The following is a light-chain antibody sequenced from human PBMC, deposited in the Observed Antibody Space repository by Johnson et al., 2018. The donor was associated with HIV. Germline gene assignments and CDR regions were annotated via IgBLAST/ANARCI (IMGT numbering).Light chain of an antibody. J-gene: IGLJ1*01. CDR2: EST. V-gene: IGLV1-51*02. CDR1: NSNIGNNY. Sequence: QSVLTQPPSVSAAPGQKVTISCSGSNSNIGNNYVSWYQQLPGTAPKLLIYESTNRPSGIPDRFSGSKSGTSATLGITGLQTGDEADYYCGTWDSSLSAAYVFGTGTKVTVL. CDR3: GTWDSSLSAAYV.